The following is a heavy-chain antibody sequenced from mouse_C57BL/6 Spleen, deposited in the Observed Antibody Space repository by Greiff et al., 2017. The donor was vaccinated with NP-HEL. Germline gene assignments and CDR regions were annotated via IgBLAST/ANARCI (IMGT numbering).Heavy chain of an antibody. Sequence: DVQLQESGGDLVKPGGSLKLSCAASGFTFSSYGMSWVRQTPDKRLEWVATISSGGSYTYYPDSVKGRFTISRDNAKNTLYLQMSSLKSEDTAMYYCARHGYDYFDYWGQGTTLTVSS. D-gene: IGHD2-2*01. CDR3: ARHGYDYFDY. CDR2: ISSGGSYT. CDR1: GFTFSSYG. V-gene: IGHV5-6*01. J-gene: IGHJ2*01.